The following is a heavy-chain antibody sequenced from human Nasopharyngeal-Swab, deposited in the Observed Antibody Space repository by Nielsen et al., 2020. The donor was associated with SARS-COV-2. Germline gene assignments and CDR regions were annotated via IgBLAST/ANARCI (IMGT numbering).Heavy chain of an antibody. CDR2: FSYSGTT. CDR1: GDSISSNSYY. Sequence: SETLSLTCTVSGDSISSNSYYWGWIRQSPGEGLEWIGSFSYSGTTYFNPSLKSRVTISVDTSKNQFSVKLRSVTAADTAVYYCASYYYDSSDYSYWFDPWGQGTLVTVSP. D-gene: IGHD3-22*01. CDR3: ASYYYDSSDYSYWFDP. V-gene: IGHV4-39*01. J-gene: IGHJ5*02.